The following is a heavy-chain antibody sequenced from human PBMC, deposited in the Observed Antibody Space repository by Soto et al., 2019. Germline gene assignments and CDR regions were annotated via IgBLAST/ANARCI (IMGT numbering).Heavy chain of an antibody. CDR2: MSPSSGDT. CDR3: ARGVDAGVDY. J-gene: IGHJ4*02. V-gene: IGHV1-8*01. Sequence: ASVKVSCKASGYNFANYDMNWLRQAAGQGLEWMGWMSPSSGDTGYAQKFQGRVTMTRDTSINTAYVELSSLRSEDTALYYCARGVDAGVDYWGQGTLVTVSS. CDR1: GYNFANYD. D-gene: IGHD3-10*01.